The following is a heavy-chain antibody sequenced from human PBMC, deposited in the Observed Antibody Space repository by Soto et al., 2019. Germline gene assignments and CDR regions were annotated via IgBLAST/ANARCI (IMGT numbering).Heavy chain of an antibody. CDR1: GFSFSTYS. CDR2: LSGGGANT. CDR3: AELYGDYVGGYFDN. V-gene: IGHV3-23*01. Sequence: GGSLRLSCVASGFSFSTYSMAWVRQAAGKGPQWVSGLSGGGANTFYIDSVRGRFTISVDNSKNTVYLQMDSLRAEDAAVYYCAELYGDYVGGYFDNWGQGTLVTVSS. D-gene: IGHD4-17*01. J-gene: IGHJ4*02.